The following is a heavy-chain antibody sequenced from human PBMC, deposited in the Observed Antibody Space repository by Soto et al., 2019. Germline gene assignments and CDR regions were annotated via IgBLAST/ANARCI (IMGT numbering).Heavy chain of an antibody. Sequence: PLETLSLTCTVSGVSISSYYWSWIRQPPGKGLEWIGYIYYSGSTNYNPSLKSRVTISVDTSKNQFSLKLSSVTAADTAVYYCARTTTAMVSEWDYYYYMDVWGKGTTVTVSS. CDR2: IYYSGST. CDR1: GVSISSYY. CDR3: ARTTTAMVSEWDYYYYMDV. D-gene: IGHD5-18*01. J-gene: IGHJ6*03. V-gene: IGHV4-59*08.